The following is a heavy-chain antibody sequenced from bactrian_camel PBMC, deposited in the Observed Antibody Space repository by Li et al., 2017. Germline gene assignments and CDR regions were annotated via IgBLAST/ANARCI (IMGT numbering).Heavy chain of an antibody. CDR2: IDSEGNT. CDR3: AARTTCGSTWHVPVYTY. J-gene: IGHJ4*01. CDR1: GYTYSSIC. V-gene: IGHV3S53*01. D-gene: IGHD7*01. Sequence: HVQLVESGGGSVQPGGSLRLSCAASGYTYSSICMGWFRQAPGKQREGVAVIDSEGNTNYADSVDGRFTLSLGNAKNTLYLQMNSLKPEDTAMYYCAARTTCGSTWHVPVYTYWGQGTQVTVS.